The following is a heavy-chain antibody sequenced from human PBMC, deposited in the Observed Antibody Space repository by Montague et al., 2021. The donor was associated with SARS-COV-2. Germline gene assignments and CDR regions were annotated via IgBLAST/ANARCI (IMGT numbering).Heavy chain of an antibody. CDR3: AKRDGYNPRNWSFDY. Sequence: SLRLSCAASGFTFNNYAMTWVRQAPGKGLEWVSIIYSDGSSTYYADSVKGRFTISRDNSKNTLYLQMNSLRAEDTALYYCAKRDGYNPRNWSFDYWGQGTLVTVSS. V-gene: IGHV3-23*03. CDR2: IYSDGSST. J-gene: IGHJ4*02. CDR1: GFTFNNYA. D-gene: IGHD5-24*01.